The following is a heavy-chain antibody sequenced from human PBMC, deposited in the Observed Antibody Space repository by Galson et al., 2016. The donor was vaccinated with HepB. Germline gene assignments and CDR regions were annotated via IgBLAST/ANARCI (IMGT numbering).Heavy chain of an antibody. CDR2: IYSSGST. Sequence: TLSLTCTVSGGSISSGSYYWSWIRQPAGKGLEWIGRIYSSGSTNYNPSLTSRVTISVDTSNNQFSLKLSSVTAADTAVYYCAREARIFGVINFFDSWGRGTLVTVSS. CDR3: AREARIFGVINFFDS. CDR1: GGSISSGSYY. D-gene: IGHD3-3*02. J-gene: IGHJ4*02. V-gene: IGHV4-61*02.